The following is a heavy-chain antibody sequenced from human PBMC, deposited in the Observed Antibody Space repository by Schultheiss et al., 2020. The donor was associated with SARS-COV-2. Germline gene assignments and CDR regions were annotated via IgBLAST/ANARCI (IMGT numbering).Heavy chain of an antibody. CDR3: ARAHRLTIFGVVGYFDY. J-gene: IGHJ4*02. CDR1: GGSISSGDYY. Sequence: SETLSLTCTVSGGSISSGDYYWSWIRQHPGKGLEWIGYIYYSGSTNYNPSLKSRVTISVDTSKNQFSLKLSSVTAADTAVYYCARAHRLTIFGVVGYFDYWGQGTLVTVSS. CDR2: IYYSGST. D-gene: IGHD3-3*01. V-gene: IGHV4-61*08.